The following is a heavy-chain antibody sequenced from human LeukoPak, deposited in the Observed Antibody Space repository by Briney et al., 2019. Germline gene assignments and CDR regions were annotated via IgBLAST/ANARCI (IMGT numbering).Heavy chain of an antibody. D-gene: IGHD3-10*01. CDR1: GGTFSSYA. Sequence: GASVKVSCKASGGTFSSYAISWVRQAPGQGLEWMGWISAYNGNTNYAQKLQGRVTMTTDKSTSTAYMELRSLRSDDTAVYYCARGITMVRGVINYFDYWGQGTLVTVSS. CDR3: ARGITMVRGVINYFDY. CDR2: ISAYNGNT. V-gene: IGHV1-18*01. J-gene: IGHJ4*02.